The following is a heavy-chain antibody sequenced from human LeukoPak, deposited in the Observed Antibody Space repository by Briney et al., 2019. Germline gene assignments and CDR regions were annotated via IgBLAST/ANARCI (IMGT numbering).Heavy chain of an antibody. D-gene: IGHD3-9*01. J-gene: IGHJ2*01. CDR2: INPNSGGT. Sequence: ASVKVSCKASGYTFTGYYMHWVRQAPGQGLEWMGRINPNSGGTNYAQKFQGRVTMTRDTPISTAYMELSRLRSDGTAVYYCARDDWGDYWYFDLWGRGTLVSVSS. V-gene: IGHV1-2*06. CDR1: GYTFTGYY. CDR3: ARDDWGDYWYFDL.